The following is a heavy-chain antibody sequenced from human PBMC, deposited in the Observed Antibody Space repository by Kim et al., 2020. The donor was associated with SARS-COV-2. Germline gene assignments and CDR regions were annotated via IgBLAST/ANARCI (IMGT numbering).Heavy chain of an antibody. J-gene: IGHJ5*02. D-gene: IGHD2-8*02. CDR3: AREGGYWNWFDP. CDR2: IYYSGST. V-gene: IGHV4-31*03. CDR1: GGSISSGGYY. Sequence: SETLSLTCTVSGGSISSGGYYWSWIRQHPGKGLEWIGYIYYSGSTYYNPSLKSRVTISVDTSKNQFSLKLSSVTAADTAVYYCAREGGYWNWFDPWGQGTLVTVSS.